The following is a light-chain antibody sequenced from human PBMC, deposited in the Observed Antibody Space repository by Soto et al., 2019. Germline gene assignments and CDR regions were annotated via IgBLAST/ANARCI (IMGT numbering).Light chain of an antibody. V-gene: IGLV1-40*01. CDR1: SSNIGAGYD. Sequence: VLTQPPSVSGAPGQRVTISCTGSSSNIGAGYDVHWYQQLPGTAPKLLIYGNSNRPSGVPDRFSGSKSGTSASLAITGLQAEDEADYYCQSYDKSLSGSMVFGGGTKVTVL. CDR3: QSYDKSLSGSMV. CDR2: GNS. J-gene: IGLJ3*02.